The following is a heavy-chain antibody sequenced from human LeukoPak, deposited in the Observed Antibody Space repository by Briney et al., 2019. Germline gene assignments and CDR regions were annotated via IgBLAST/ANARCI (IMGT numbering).Heavy chain of an antibody. CDR3: ARGDCSSTICYSPMDV. V-gene: IGHV4-39*01. J-gene: IGHJ6*03. Sequence: SETLSLTCSVSGGSITSTYYWGWIRQPPGKGLEWIGSMYYSGSTYYNPSLKSRVTMSVDTSKNQFSLRLSSVTAADTAVYYCARGDCSSTICYSPMDVWGKGTTVTVSS. D-gene: IGHD2-2*01. CDR1: GGSITSTYY. CDR2: MYYSGST.